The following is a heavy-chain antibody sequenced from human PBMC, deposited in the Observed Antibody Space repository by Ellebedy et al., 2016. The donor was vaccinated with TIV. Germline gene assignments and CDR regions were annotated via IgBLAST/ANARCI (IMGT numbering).Heavy chain of an antibody. D-gene: IGHD3-22*01. CDR1: RYTFTGYY. V-gene: IGHV1-2*02. J-gene: IGHJ4*02. Sequence: ASVKVSXKASRYTFTGYYMHWVRQAPGQGLEWMGWINPNSGGTNYAQKFQGRVTMTRDTSISTAYMELSRLRSDDTAVYYCARGGGDLDYYDSSEGIDYWGQGTLVTVSS. CDR2: INPNSGGT. CDR3: ARGGGDLDYYDSSEGIDY.